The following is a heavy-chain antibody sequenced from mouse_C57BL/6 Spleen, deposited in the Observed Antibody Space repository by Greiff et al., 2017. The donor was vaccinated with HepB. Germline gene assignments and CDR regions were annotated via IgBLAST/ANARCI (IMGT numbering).Heavy chain of an antibody. CDR1: GYTFTDYE. Sequence: VQLQQSGVELVRPGASVTLSCKASGYTFTDYEMHWVKQTPVHGLEWIGAIDPETGGTAYNQKFKGKAILTADKSSSTAYMELRSLTSEDSAVYYCNSGFDYWGQGTTLTVSS. V-gene: IGHV1-15*01. CDR2: IDPETGGT. D-gene: IGHD3-2*02. J-gene: IGHJ2*01. CDR3: NSGFDY.